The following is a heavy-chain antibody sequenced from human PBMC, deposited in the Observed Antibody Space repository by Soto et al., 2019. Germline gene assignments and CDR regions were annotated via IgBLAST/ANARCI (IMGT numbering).Heavy chain of an antibody. V-gene: IGHV1-69*08. CDR3: VRDSPIGSTFSGYDGIDY. CDR2: IIPLLVTT. D-gene: IGHD5-12*01. CDR1: GGTFSNDI. Sequence: QVQLVQSGAEVKKPGSSVKVSCKTSGGTFSNDIITWVRQAPGQGLEWMGRIIPLLVTTNYAQKFQGRVTITADKSTGTAYMELNSLRSEDTPVYYCVRDSPIGSTFSGYDGIDYWGQGTLVTVSS. J-gene: IGHJ4*02.